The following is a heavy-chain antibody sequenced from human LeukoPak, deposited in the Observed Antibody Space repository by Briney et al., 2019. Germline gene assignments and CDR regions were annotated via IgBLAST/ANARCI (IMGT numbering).Heavy chain of an antibody. CDR1: GFTFNIFW. Sequence: GGSLRLSCAASGFTFNIFWLHWVRQAPGKGLVWVAHINSDGSSTTYAGSVKGRFTISRDNAKNTLYLQMNSLRAEDTAVYYCARDRGYSPDYWGQGTLVTVPS. V-gene: IGHV3-74*01. J-gene: IGHJ4*02. D-gene: IGHD5-18*01. CDR2: INSDGSST. CDR3: ARDRGYSPDY.